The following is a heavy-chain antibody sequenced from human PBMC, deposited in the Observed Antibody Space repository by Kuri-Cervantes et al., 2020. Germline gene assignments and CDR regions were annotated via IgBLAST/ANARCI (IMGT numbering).Heavy chain of an antibody. CDR3: VKDMTSASYPDAFDI. D-gene: IGHD3-10*01. CDR1: GFTFSSYG. V-gene: IGHV3-30*02. Sequence: GGSLRLSCAASGFTFSSYGMHWVRRAPGKGLEWVAFIRYDGSNKYYADSVRGRFTISRDNAEKALFLQMSSLRAEDTALYYCVKDMTSASYPDAFDIWGPGTMVTVSS. CDR2: IRYDGSNK. J-gene: IGHJ3*02.